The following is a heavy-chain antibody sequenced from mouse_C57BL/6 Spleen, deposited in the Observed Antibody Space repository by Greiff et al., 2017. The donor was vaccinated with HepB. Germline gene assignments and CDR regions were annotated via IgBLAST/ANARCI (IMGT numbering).Heavy chain of an antibody. CDR1: GYSITSGYY. J-gene: IGHJ3*01. CDR2: ISYDGSN. Sequence: EESGPGLVKPSQSLSLTCSVTGYSITSGYYWNWIREFPGNKLEWMGYISYDGSNNYNPSLKNRISITRDTSKNQFFLKLNSVTTEDTATYYCARGDYGYDAYWGQGTLVTVSA. CDR3: ARGDYGYDAY. D-gene: IGHD2-2*01. V-gene: IGHV3-6*01.